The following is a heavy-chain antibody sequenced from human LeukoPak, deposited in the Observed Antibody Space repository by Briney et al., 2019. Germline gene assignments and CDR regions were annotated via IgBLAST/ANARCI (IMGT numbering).Heavy chain of an antibody. CDR1: GGSISSSSYY. J-gene: IGHJ6*03. D-gene: IGHD1-1*01. CDR2: IYYSGST. Sequence: PSETLSLTCTVSGGSISSSSYYWGWIRQPPGKGLEWIGSIYYSGSTYYNPSLKSRVTISVDTSKNQFSLKLSSVTAADTAVYYCARGPWNYMDVWGKGTTVTISS. CDR3: ARGPWNYMDV. V-gene: IGHV4-39*07.